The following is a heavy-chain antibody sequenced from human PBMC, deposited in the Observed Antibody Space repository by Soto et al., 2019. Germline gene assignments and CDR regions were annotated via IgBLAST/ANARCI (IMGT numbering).Heavy chain of an antibody. V-gene: IGHV1-69*13. CDR1: GGTFSSYA. CDR2: IIPIFGTA. J-gene: IGHJ6*02. Sequence: SVKVSCKGSGGTFSSYAISWVRQAPGQGLEWMGGIIPIFGTANYAQKFQGRVTITADESTSTAYMELSSLRSEDTAVYYCARRYCSSTSCYTDNYYYYGMDVWGQGTTVTVSS. D-gene: IGHD2-2*02. CDR3: ARRYCSSTSCYTDNYYYYGMDV.